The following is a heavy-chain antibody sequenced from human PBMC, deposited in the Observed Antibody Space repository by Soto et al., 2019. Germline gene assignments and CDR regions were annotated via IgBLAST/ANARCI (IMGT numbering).Heavy chain of an antibody. V-gene: IGHV1-2*04. CDR1: GYTFTGYY. J-gene: IGHJ6*03. CDR3: ARGGSDTVTTSYYYYMDV. Sequence: ASVKVSCKASGYTFTGYYMHWVRQAPGQGLEWMGWINPNSGGTNYAQKFQGWVTMTRDTSISTAYMELGRLRSDDTAVYYCARGGSDTVTTSYYYYMDVWGKGTTVTVSS. D-gene: IGHD4-17*01. CDR2: INPNSGGT.